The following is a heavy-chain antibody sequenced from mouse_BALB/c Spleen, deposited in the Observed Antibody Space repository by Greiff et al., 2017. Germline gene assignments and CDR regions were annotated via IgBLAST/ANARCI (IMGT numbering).Heavy chain of an antibody. D-gene: IGHD2-3*01. Sequence: EVQLVESGGDLVKPGGSLKLSCAASGFTFSSYGMSWVRQTPDKRLEWVATISSGGSYTYYPDRVQGRFTISRANAKNTLYLQMSSLKSEDTAMYYCARQRRDGYFDVWGAGTTVTVSS. CDR3: ARQRRDGYFDV. CDR2: ISSGGSYT. CDR1: GFTFSSYG. V-gene: IGHV5-6*01. J-gene: IGHJ1*01.